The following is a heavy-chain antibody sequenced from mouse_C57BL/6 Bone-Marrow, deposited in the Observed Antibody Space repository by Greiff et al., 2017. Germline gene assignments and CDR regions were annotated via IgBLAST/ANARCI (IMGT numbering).Heavy chain of an antibody. V-gene: IGHV1-4*01. J-gene: IGHJ2*01. D-gene: IGHD1-2*01. CDR1: GYTFTSYT. CDR3: ARRNYGDY. Sequence: VMLVESGAELARPGASVTMSCKASGYTFTSYTMHWVKQRPGQGLEWIGYINPSSGYTKYNQKFKDKATLTADKSSSTAYMQLSSLTSEDSAVYYCARRNYGDYWGQGTTLTVAS. CDR2: INPSSGYT.